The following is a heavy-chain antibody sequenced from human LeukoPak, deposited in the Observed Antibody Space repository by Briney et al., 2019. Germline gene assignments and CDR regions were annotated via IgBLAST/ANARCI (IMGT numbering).Heavy chain of an antibody. Sequence: SETLSLTCAVYGGSFSGYYWSWIRQPPGKGLEWIGEINHSGSTYYNPSLKSRVTISVDTSKNQFSLKLSSVTAADTAVYYCARQSLSSSWYGGLYYYYYMDVWGKGTTVTISS. CDR3: ARQSLSSSWYGGLYYYYYMDV. V-gene: IGHV4-34*01. CDR2: INHSGST. D-gene: IGHD6-13*01. J-gene: IGHJ6*03. CDR1: GGSFSGYY.